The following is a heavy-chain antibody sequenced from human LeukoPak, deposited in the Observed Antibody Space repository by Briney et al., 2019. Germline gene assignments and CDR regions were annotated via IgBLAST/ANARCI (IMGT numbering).Heavy chain of an antibody. CDR1: GGSFSGYY. V-gene: IGHV4-34*01. Sequence: SETLSLTCAVYGGSFSGYYWSWIRQPPGKGLEWIGEINHSGSTNYNPSLKSRVTISVDTSKNQFSLKLSSVTAADTAVYYCARDQYYDILTGNFYYFDYWGQGTLVTVSS. J-gene: IGHJ4*02. D-gene: IGHD3-9*01. CDR2: INHSGST. CDR3: ARDQYYDILTGNFYYFDY.